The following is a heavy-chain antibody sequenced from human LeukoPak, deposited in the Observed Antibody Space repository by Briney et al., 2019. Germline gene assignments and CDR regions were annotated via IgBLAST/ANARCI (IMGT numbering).Heavy chain of an antibody. CDR2: ISGSRGRT. CDR1: GFTFSSYA. V-gene: IGHV3-23*01. CDR3: AKDRIPAKLPFDI. D-gene: IGHD2-21*01. Sequence: GGSLRLSCAASGFTFSSYAMSWVRQAPGTGLEWVSAISGSRGRTYSADSLKGRFTISRDNSKNPLYLQMNSLRAEDTAVYYCAKDRIPAKLPFDIWGQGTMVTVSS. J-gene: IGHJ3*02.